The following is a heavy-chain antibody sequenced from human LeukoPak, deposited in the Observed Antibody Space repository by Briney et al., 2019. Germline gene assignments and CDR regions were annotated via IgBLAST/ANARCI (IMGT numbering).Heavy chain of an antibody. CDR1: GVSFSSYG. CDR3: AKLLSNSWYTVTVDY. Sequence: PGRSLRLSCAASGVSFSSYGMHWGRQAPGKGLEWVALISYDGSNKYYADSVKVRFTISRHNSKNTLYLQMNSLRADDTAVYHCAKLLSNSWYTVTVDYWGQGTLVTVS. V-gene: IGHV3-30*18. CDR2: ISYDGSNK. J-gene: IGHJ4*02. D-gene: IGHD6-13*01.